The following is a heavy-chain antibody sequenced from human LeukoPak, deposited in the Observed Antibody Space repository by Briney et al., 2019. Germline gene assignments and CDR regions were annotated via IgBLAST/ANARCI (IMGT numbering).Heavy chain of an antibody. D-gene: IGHD5-18*01. CDR3: ARGRRGYSYGLDY. J-gene: IGHJ4*02. CDR1: GGSFSGYY. V-gene: IGHV4-34*01. CDR2: INHSGST. Sequence: TSETLSLTCAVYGGSFSGYYWSWIRQPPGRGLEWIGEINHSGSTNYNPSLKSRVTISVDTSKNQFSLKLSSVTAADTAVYYCARGRRGYSYGLDYWGQGTLVTVSS.